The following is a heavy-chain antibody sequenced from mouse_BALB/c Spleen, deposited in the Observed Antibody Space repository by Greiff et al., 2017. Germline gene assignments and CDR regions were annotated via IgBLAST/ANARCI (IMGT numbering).Heavy chain of an antibody. Sequence: VQLQQPGAELVRPAASVKLSCKASGYTFTSYWMNWVMQRPGQGLVWIGMIDPSDSDTHYNQMLKDKATLTLDKSSSTSYMQLSSVTSEDSAVYYCASRGSTYEDYWGQGTTLTVSS. J-gene: IGHJ2*01. D-gene: IGHD1-1*01. V-gene: IGHV1-61*01. CDR1: GYTFTSYW. CDR3: ASRGSTYEDY. CDR2: IDPSDSDT.